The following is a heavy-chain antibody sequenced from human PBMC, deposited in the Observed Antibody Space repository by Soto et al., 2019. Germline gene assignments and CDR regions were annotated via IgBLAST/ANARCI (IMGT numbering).Heavy chain of an antibody. D-gene: IGHD3-9*01. J-gene: IGHJ5*02. CDR3: ARFDWLSAWFDP. V-gene: IGHV1-18*01. CDR1: GYTFTDYA. Sequence: QVQLVQSGAEVKKPGASVKVSCKASGYTFTDYAVSWVRQAPGQGLERMGWISAYNDNINYAQKFQGRVTMTTDTSMSTVYMELRSLRSDDTAVYCCARFDWLSAWFDPWGQGTPVTVSS. CDR2: ISAYNDNI.